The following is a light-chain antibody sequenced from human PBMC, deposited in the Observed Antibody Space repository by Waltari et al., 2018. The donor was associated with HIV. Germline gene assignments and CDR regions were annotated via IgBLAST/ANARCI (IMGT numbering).Light chain of an antibody. CDR3: SSYAGSNNPYV. V-gene: IGLV2-8*01. CDR2: DVS. J-gene: IGLJ1*01. CDR1: SSDLGAYNY. Sequence: QSALTQPPSASGSPGQSVTISCTGTSSDLGAYNYVSWYQQHPDKAPQLMIYDVSKRPVGVPDRFTGSKPGNTASLTVSGLQTEDEADYYCSSYAGSNNPYVFGTGTKVTVL.